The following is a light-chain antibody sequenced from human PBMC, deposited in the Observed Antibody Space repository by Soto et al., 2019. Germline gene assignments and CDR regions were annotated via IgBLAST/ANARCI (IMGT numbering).Light chain of an antibody. CDR3: QQDNSYPLT. CDR1: QSISSW. Sequence: DIQMTQSPSTLSASVGDRVTITCRASQSISSWLAWYQQKPGKAAKLLIYKASSLESGVPSRFSGSGSGTEFTLTISSLQPDDFATYYCQQDNSYPLTFVGGTKVEIK. V-gene: IGKV1-5*03. J-gene: IGKJ4*01. CDR2: KAS.